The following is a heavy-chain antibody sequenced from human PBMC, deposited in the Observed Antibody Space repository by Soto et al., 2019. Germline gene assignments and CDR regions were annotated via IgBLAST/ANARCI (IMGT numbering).Heavy chain of an antibody. J-gene: IGHJ5*02. CDR1: GGSFSGYY. V-gene: IGHV4-34*01. CDR3: ARIIAAAGHPTSGWFDP. Sequence: PSETLSLTCAVYGGSFSGYYWSWIRQPPGKGLEWIGEINHSGSTNYNPSLKSRVTISVDTSKNQFSLKLSSVTAADTAVYYCARIIAAAGHPTSGWFDPWGQGTLVTVSS. CDR2: INHSGST. D-gene: IGHD6-13*01.